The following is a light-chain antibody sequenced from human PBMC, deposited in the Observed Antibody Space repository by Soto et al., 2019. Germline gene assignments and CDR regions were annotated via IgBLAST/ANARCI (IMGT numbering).Light chain of an antibody. Sequence: QSALTQPASVSGSPGQSITISCTGTSSDVGGYNYVSWHQHHPGKAPKLMIFEVSYRPSGVSNRFSGSKSGNTASLTISGLQAEDEADYYCSSYTSNTTQYVFGTGTKLTVL. CDR2: EVS. J-gene: IGLJ1*01. V-gene: IGLV2-14*01. CDR3: SSYTSNTTQYV. CDR1: SSDVGGYNY.